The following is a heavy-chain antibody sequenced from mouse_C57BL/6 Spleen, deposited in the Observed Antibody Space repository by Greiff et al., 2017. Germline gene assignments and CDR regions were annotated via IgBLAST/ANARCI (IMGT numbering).Heavy chain of an antibody. V-gene: IGHV5-4*01. J-gene: IGHJ3*01. CDR2: ISDVGSYT. D-gene: IGHD2-4*01. Sequence: EVQGVESGGGLVKPGGSLKLSCAASGFTFSSYAMSWVRQTPEKRLEWVATISDVGSYTYYPDNVKGRFTISRDNAKNNLYLQMSHLKSEDTAMYYCASYYDYDVRFAYWGQGTLVTVSA. CDR3: ASYYDYDVRFAY. CDR1: GFTFSSYA.